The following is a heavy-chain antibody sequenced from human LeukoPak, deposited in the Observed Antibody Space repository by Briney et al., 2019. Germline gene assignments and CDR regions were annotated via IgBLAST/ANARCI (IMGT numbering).Heavy chain of an antibody. D-gene: IGHD6-13*01. Sequence: SETLSLTCTVSSDSISSSYWSWIRQPPGKGLEWIGYIYYSGSTNYNPSLKSRVTISVDTSKNQFSLKLSSVTAADTAVYYCARRHSSSWYFDYWGQGTLVTVSS. CDR2: IYYSGST. V-gene: IGHV4-59*08. J-gene: IGHJ4*02. CDR3: ARRHSSSWYFDY. CDR1: SDSISSSY.